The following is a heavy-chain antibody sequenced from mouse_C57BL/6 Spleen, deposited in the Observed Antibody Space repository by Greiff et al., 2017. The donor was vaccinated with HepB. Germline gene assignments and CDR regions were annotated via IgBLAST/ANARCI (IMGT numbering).Heavy chain of an antibody. CDR3: ARQDEDFDY. J-gene: IGHJ2*01. V-gene: IGHV5-6*01. CDR2: ISSGGSYT. Sequence: EVNVVESGGDLVKPGGSLKLSCAASGFTFSSYGMSWVRQTPDKRLEWVATISSGGSYTYYPDSVKGRFTISRDNAKNTLYLQMSSLKSEDTAMYYCARQDEDFDYWGQGTTLTVSS. CDR1: GFTFSSYG.